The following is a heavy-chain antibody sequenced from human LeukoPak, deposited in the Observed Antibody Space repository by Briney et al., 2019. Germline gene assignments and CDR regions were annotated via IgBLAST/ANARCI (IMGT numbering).Heavy chain of an antibody. D-gene: IGHD6-13*01. Sequence: ASVKVSCKVSGYTPTELSMHWVRQAPGKGLEWMGGFDPEDGETIYAQKFQGRVTMTEDTSTDTAYMELSSLRSEDTAVYYCATGVAAGNWFDPWGQGTLVTVSS. CDR1: GYTPTELS. V-gene: IGHV1-24*01. CDR3: ATGVAAGNWFDP. J-gene: IGHJ5*02. CDR2: FDPEDGET.